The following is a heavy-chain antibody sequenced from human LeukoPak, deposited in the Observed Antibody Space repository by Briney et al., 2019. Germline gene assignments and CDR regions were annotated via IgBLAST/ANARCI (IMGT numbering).Heavy chain of an antibody. Sequence: PGGPLRLSCAASGFTFSSYGMHWVRQSPGKGLQGVAVISYDGSNPYYADSVKGRFTISRDNSKNTLYLQMNSLRAEDTGVYYCARDSRWGSYWYFDLWGRGTLVTVSS. V-gene: IGHV3-30*03. J-gene: IGHJ2*01. D-gene: IGHD4-23*01. CDR1: GFTFSSYG. CDR2: ISYDGSNP. CDR3: ARDSRWGSYWYFDL.